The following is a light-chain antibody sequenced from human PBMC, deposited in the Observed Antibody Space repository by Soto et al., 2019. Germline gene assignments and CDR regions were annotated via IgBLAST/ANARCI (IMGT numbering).Light chain of an antibody. Sequence: QSVLTQPPSASGTPGQRVTISCSGSSSNIGSNTVNWYQQLPGTAPKLLIYSNNQRPSGVPDRFSGSKSGTSASLAISGLQSEDEADYYCAAWDDSQNALFDGGTKLTVL. J-gene: IGLJ2*01. CDR1: SSNIGSNT. V-gene: IGLV1-44*01. CDR3: AAWDDSQNAL. CDR2: SNN.